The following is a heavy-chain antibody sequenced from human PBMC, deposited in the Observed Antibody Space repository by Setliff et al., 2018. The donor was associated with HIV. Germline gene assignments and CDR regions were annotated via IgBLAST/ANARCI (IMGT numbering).Heavy chain of an antibody. CDR1: GGSINNDIYF. CDR2: IYYSGNT. V-gene: IGHV4-31*03. J-gene: IGHJ6*03. D-gene: IGHD3-10*01. Sequence: SETLSLTCSVSGGSINNDIYFWTWIRQHPGKGLEWIGYIYYSGNTYYHPSLKSRFTISVDTSKNQFSLRLTSVTAADTARYFCARARGLLPYYYLDVWGKGTTVTVSS. CDR3: ARARGLLPYYYLDV.